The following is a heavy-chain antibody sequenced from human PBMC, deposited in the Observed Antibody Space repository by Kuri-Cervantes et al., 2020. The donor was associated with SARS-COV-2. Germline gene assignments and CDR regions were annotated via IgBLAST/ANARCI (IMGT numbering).Heavy chain of an antibody. CDR2: INSDGSST. D-gene: IGHD6-6*01. V-gene: IGHV3-74*01. Sequence: GESLKISCAASGFTFSSYWMHWVRQAPGRGLVWVSRINSDGSSTSYADSVKGRFTISRDNAKNTLYLQMNSLRAEDTAVYYCAKYSSSSGWYYYYMDVWGKGTTVTVSS. CDR3: AKYSSSSGWYYYYMDV. J-gene: IGHJ6*03. CDR1: GFTFSSYW.